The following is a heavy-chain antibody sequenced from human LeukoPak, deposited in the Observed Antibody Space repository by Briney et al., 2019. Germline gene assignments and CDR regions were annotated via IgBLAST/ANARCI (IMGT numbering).Heavy chain of an antibody. CDR1: GYTFTGYY. D-gene: IGHD3-22*01. CDR2: INPNSGGT. Sequence: GASVKVSCKASGYTFTGYYMHWVRQAPGQGLEWMGWINPNSGGTNYAQKFQGRVTMTRDTSISTAYMELSRLRSDDTAVYYWASDDSYYYDSSGSEAFDIWGQGTMVTVSS. J-gene: IGHJ3*02. CDR3: ASDDSYYYDSSGSEAFDI. V-gene: IGHV1-2*02.